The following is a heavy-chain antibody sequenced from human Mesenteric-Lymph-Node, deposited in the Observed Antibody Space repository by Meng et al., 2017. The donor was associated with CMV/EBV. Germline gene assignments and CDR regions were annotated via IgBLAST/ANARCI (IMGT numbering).Heavy chain of an antibody. D-gene: IGHD5-12*01. J-gene: IGHJ4*02. CDR2: INPNSGGT. CDR3: ARASGYSGYGNYFDY. Sequence: ASMKVSCKTSGGTFSNYAFSWVRQAPGQGLEWVGWINPNSGGTNYAQKFQGRVTMTRDTSVSTAYMELSSLRPDDTAVYYCARASGYSGYGNYFDYWGQGTLVTVSS. V-gene: IGHV1-2*02. CDR1: GGTFSNYA.